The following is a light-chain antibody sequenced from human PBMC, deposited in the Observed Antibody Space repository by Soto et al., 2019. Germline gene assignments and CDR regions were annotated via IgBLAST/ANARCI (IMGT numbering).Light chain of an antibody. CDR2: LGS. J-gene: IGKJ4*01. Sequence: EIGMTQSPPSLPATPGDPPSISCGSSQSLLLNNDKNYWDWYLQKPGQSPQLLIYLGSNRASGVPDRFSGSGSGTDFTLKISRVEAEDVGVYYCMQVLRTPRLTFGGGTKVEIK. CDR3: MQVLRTPRLT. V-gene: IGKV2-28*01. CDR1: QSLLLNNDKNY.